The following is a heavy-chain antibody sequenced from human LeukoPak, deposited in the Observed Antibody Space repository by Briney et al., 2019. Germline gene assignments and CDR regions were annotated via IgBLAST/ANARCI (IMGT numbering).Heavy chain of an antibody. CDR1: GGSFSGYY. J-gene: IGHJ4*02. D-gene: IGHD6-19*01. V-gene: IGHV4-34*01. CDR2: INHSGST. Sequence: SETLSLTCAVYGGSFSGYYWSWIRQPPGKGLEWIGEINHSGSTNYNPSLKSRVTISVDKSKNQFSLKLSSVTAADTAVYYCARKTVAGRYPFDYWGQGTLVTVSS. CDR3: ARKTVAGRYPFDY.